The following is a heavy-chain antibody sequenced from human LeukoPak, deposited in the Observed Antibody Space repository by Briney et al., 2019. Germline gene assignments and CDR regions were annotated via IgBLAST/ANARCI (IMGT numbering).Heavy chain of an antibody. J-gene: IGHJ6*01. CDR1: GFTFSHYA. Sequence: GRSLRLSCAASGFTFSHYAMHWVRQAPGKGLEWVAVMSYDGSNIYYADSVKGRFTISTDNSKSTLYLQMNSLRAEDTSVYYYAEPPKNFASGPRPYDPVETWGQETTVTVSS. D-gene: IGHD5-24*01. CDR2: MSYDGSNI. CDR3: AEPPKNFASGPRPYDPVET. V-gene: IGHV3-30*04.